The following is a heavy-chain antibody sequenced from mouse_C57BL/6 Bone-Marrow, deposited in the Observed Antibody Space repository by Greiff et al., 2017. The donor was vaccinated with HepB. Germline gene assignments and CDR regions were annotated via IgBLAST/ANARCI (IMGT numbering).Heavy chain of an antibody. CDR2: INPGSGGT. V-gene: IGHV1-54*01. D-gene: IGHD2-3*01. J-gene: IGHJ3*01. CDR1: GYAFTNYL. CDR3: ARQAFYDGSPAWFAY. Sequence: LQQSGAELVRPGTSVKVSCKASGYAFTNYLIEWVKQRPGQGLEWIGVINPGSGGTNYNEKFKGKATLTADKSSSTAYMQLSSLTSEDSAVYFCARQAFYDGSPAWFAYWGQGTLVTVSA.